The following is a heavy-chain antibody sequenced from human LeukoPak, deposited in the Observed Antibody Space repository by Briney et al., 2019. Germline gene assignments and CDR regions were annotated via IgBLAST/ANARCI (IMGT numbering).Heavy chain of an antibody. Sequence: GASVKVSCKTSGYTFSDYCMHWVRQAPGQGLEWMGWIMLNSGGTNYAQKFQGRVTMTRDSSINTAYMELSRLRSDDSAVYYCARADSSGYTYYFDSWGQGTLVTVSS. D-gene: IGHD3-22*01. CDR1: GYTFSDYC. CDR3: ARADSSGYTYYFDS. CDR2: IMLNSGGT. V-gene: IGHV1-2*02. J-gene: IGHJ4*02.